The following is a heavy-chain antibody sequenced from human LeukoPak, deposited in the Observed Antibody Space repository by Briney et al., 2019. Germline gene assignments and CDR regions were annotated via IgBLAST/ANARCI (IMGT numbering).Heavy chain of an antibody. J-gene: IGHJ4*02. V-gene: IGHV1-2*02. CDR1: GYTFTGYY. CDR3: ARARQPYSSSWSDY. D-gene: IGHD6-13*01. CDR2: INPNSGGT. Sequence: ASVKVSCKASGYTFTGYYMHWVRQAPGQGLEWMGWINPNSGGTNYAQKFQGRVTMTRDTSISTAYMELSRLRYDDTAVYYCARARQPYSSSWSDYWGQGTLVTVSS.